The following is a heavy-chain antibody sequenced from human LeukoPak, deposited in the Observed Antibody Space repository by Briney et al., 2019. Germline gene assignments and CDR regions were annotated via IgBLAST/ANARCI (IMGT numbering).Heavy chain of an antibody. D-gene: IGHD3-10*01. V-gene: IGHV1-3*01. Sequence: ASVKVSCKTSGYTFTNYFIHWVRQAPGQRLEWMGRINGGSGNTKYSQEFQGRVTMTTDTSTSTAYMELRRLRSDDTVVYYCARGQGNRLLWVGESLSNINPLDYWGQGTLVTVSS. CDR3: ARGQGNRLLWVGESLSNINPLDY. CDR2: INGGSGNT. J-gene: IGHJ4*02. CDR1: GYTFTNYF.